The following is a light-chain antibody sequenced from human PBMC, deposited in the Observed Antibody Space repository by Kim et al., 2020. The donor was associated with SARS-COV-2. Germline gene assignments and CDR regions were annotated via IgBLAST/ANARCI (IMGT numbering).Light chain of an antibody. CDR3: QQRSNWPPGYT. CDR2: DAS. J-gene: IGKJ2*01. Sequence: EIVLTQSPATLSLSPGERATLSCRASQSVSSYLAWYQQKPGQAPRLLIYDASNGATGIPARFSGSGSGTDFTLTISSLEPEDFAVYYCQQRSNWPPGYTFGQGTKLEI. CDR1: QSVSSY. V-gene: IGKV3-11*01.